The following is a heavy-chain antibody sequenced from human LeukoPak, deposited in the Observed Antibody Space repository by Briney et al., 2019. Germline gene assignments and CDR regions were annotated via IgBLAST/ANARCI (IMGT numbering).Heavy chain of an antibody. Sequence: SSQTLSLTCTVCGDSISSASYYWSWIRQPAGKGLEWIGRAHTSGSTNYNPSLKSRVTMSVDTSKNQFSLKLSSVTAADTAIYYCARDMGPTVTTKTYYFDYWGQGTLVTVSS. CDR3: ARDMGPTVTTKTYYFDY. CDR2: AHTSGST. D-gene: IGHD4-17*01. CDR1: GDSISSASYY. V-gene: IGHV4-61*02. J-gene: IGHJ4*02.